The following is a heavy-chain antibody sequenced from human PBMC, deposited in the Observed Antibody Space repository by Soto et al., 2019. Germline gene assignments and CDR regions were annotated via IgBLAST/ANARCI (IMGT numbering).Heavy chain of an antibody. CDR3: AKDRAYCSGGNCWFAAFHS. D-gene: IGHD2-15*01. Sequence: EVQLLDSGGGLVQPGGSLRLSCTGSGFAFGSYAMSWVRQAPGKGLEWVSLISGSGDTKYYADSVRGRFIISRDNSKNAMFLQMNSLRAEDTAFYFCAKDRAYCSGGNCWFAAFHSWGQGTMVTVSS. CDR1: GFAFGSYA. J-gene: IGHJ3*02. CDR2: ISGSGDTK. V-gene: IGHV3-23*01.